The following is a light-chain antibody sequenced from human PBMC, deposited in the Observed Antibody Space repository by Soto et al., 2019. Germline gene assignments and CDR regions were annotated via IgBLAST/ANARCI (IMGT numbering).Light chain of an antibody. CDR2: EVS. CDR3: SSYTSSSTLV. V-gene: IGLV2-14*01. Sequence: QSALTQPASVSGSPGQSITISCTGTSSDVGGYNYVSWYQQHPGKAPKLMSYEVSNRPSGVSNRFSGSKSGNTASLTISGLQAEHEADYYCSSYTSSSTLVFGGGTKLTVL. CDR1: SSDVGGYNY. J-gene: IGLJ2*01.